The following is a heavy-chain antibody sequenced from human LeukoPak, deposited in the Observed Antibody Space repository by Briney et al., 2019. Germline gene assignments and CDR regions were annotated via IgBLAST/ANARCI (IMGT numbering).Heavy chain of an antibody. CDR1: GGSISGYY. Sequence: SETLSLTCTVSGGSISGYYWSWIRQPPGKGLELIGYIYYSGSTTYNPSLKSRVTISVDTSKNQFSLKLSSVTAADTAAYYCARDHHETGTYSFDYWGQGTLVTVSS. D-gene: IGHD1-1*01. J-gene: IGHJ4*02. V-gene: IGHV4-59*12. CDR2: IYYSGST. CDR3: ARDHHETGTYSFDY.